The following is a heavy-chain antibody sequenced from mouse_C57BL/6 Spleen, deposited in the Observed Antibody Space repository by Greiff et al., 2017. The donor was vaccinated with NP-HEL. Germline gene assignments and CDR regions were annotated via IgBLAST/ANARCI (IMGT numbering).Heavy chain of an antibody. V-gene: IGHV5-17*01. Sequence: EVQLQESGGGLVKPGGSLKLSCAASGFTFSDYGMHWVRQAPEKGLEWVAYISSGSSTIYYADTVKGRFTISRDNAKNTLFLQMTSLRSEDTAMYYCARQKSYDYDEGAWYFDVWGTGTTVTVSS. CDR3: ARQKSYDYDEGAWYFDV. J-gene: IGHJ1*03. CDR1: GFTFSDYG. D-gene: IGHD2-4*01. CDR2: ISSGSSTI.